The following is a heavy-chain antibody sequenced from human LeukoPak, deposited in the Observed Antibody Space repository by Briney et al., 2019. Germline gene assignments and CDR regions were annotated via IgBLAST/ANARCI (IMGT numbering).Heavy chain of an antibody. CDR1: GFTFNSFA. CDR3: AKSLGVGGYTRYKGFDQ. J-gene: IGHJ4*02. V-gene: IGHV3-23*01. CDR2: ISGSDGSS. D-gene: IGHD3-16*02. Sequence: PGGSLRLSCAASGFTFNSFAMNWVRQAPGKGLEWVSSISGSDGSSHYADFVKGRFTISRDNSKNTLHLRMNSLRAEDTAVYYCAKSLGVGGYTRYKGFDQWGQGTLVTVSS.